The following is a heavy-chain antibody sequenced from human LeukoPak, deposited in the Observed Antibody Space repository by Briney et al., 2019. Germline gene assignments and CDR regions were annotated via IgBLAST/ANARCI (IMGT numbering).Heavy chain of an antibody. CDR1: RFTFSSYA. CDR2: ISGSGGST. Sequence: GGSLRLSCAASRFTFSSYAMAWVRQAPGKGLEWVSTISGSGGSTYYADSVKGRFTISRDNSKDTVYLQLNSLRAEDTTVYYCAKDSRSLPYCFGFWGQGTLVTVSS. J-gene: IGHJ4*02. CDR3: AKDSRSLPYCFGF. V-gene: IGHV3-23*01.